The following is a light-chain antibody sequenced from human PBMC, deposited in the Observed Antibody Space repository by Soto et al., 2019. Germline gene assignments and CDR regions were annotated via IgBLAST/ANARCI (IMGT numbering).Light chain of an antibody. J-gene: IGKJ2*01. CDR3: QQYNSLYT. V-gene: IGKV1-5*03. CDR2: KTS. CDR1: QSVSGW. Sequence: DIQMTQSPSTLSASVGDRVTITCRASQSVSGWLAGYQQKPGRAPKLLIHKTSILQSDVPSRFIGSGSGTECTLAISCLQPADFATYYCQQYNSLYTCGQGTKLEIK.